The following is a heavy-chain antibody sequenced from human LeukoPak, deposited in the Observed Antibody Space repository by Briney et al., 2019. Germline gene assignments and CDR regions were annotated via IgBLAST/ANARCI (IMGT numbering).Heavy chain of an antibody. D-gene: IGHD3-10*01. J-gene: IGHJ4*02. V-gene: IGHV3-23*01. CDR3: ASSVWFGELFIDY. CDR1: GFTFSSYA. Sequence: PGGSLRLSCAASGFTFSSYAMSWVRQAPGKGLEWVSAISGSGGSTYYADSVKGRFTISRDNSKNTLYLQMNSLRAEDTAVYYCASSVWFGELFIDYWGQGTLVTVSS. CDR2: ISGSGGST.